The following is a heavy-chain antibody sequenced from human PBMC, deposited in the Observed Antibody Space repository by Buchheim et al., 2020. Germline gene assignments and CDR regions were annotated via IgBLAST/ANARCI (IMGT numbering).Heavy chain of an antibody. CDR2: IHPNSGVT. CDR1: GYTFTGYY. J-gene: IGHJ4*02. V-gene: IGHV1-2*02. CDR3: ARDGGGNWGDY. Sequence: QVQLVQSGAEVKKPGASVKVSCKASGYTFTGYYMHWARQAPGQGLEWMGWIHPNSGVTNSAQKFQGRVSMTRDTSISTLYMELSRLGSDDTAVYYCARDGGGNWGDYWGQGTL. D-gene: IGHD7-27*01.